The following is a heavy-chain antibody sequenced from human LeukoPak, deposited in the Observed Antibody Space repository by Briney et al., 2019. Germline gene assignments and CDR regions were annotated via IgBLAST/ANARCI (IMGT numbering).Heavy chain of an antibody. V-gene: IGHV4-39*01. CDR2: ISYSGNT. J-gene: IGHJ4*02. D-gene: IGHD1-26*01. CDR3: ARSRIVGASPFDY. Sequence: SETLSLTCTVSGGSISSSGFYWGWIRQPPGKGLEWIGSISYSGNTYYNPSLKSRVTISVDTSKNQFSLKLSSVTAADTAVYYCARSRIVGASPFDYWGQGTLVTVSS. CDR1: GGSISSSGFY.